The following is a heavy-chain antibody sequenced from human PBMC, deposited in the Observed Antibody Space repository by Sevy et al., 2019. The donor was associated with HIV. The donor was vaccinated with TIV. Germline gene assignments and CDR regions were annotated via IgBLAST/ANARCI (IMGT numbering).Heavy chain of an antibody. V-gene: IGHV3-23*01. CDR2: LTGSGNTT. CDR3: AKVPGNGYTYGYFDY. CDR1: GFTFSSYA. D-gene: IGHD5-18*01. Sequence: GGSLRLSCAASGFTFSSYAMSWVRQAPGKGLEWVSALTGSGNTTYYADSVKGRFTISRDNSKNTLYLQMNSLTAEDAAVYYCAKVPGNGYTYGYFDYWGQGTLVTVSS. J-gene: IGHJ4*02.